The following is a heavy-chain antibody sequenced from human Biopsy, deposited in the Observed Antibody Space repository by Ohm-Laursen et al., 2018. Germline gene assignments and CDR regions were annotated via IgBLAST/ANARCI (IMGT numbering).Heavy chain of an antibody. CDR2: NIPILGTG. V-gene: IGHV1-69*06. CDR3: ATKLTGYFHH. Sequence: AASVKVSCKAPGGTFSNYGVNWVRQAPGQGLEWLGGNIPILGTGNYAQKFQDGVTVAADTSTSTATMELRSLRSDDTAVYYCATKLTGYFHHWGQGTLVIVSS. D-gene: IGHD3-9*01. CDR1: GGTFSNYG. J-gene: IGHJ1*01.